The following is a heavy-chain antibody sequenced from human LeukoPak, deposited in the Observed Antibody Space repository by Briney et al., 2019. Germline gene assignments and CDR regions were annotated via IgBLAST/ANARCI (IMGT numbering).Heavy chain of an antibody. CDR1: GYRFPGYY. V-gene: IGHV1-2*02. J-gene: IGHJ4*02. D-gene: IGHD3-10*01. CDR2: INPNSGGT. CDR3: ARDRRGYYDSGSYYPLI. Sequence: ASVKVTYKACGYRFPGYYIHWARQAPGQGLEWMGWINPNSGGTNYAQKFQGRVTMTRDTSVSTAYMEVSRLRSDDTAVYYCARDRRGYYDSGSYYPLIWGQGTLVTVSS.